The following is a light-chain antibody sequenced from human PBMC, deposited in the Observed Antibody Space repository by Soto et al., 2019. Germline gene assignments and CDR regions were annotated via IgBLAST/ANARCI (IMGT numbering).Light chain of an antibody. J-gene: IGLJ1*01. Sequence: QSALTQPASVSGSPGQSIAISCTGTSSDVGGYKSVSWYQQDPGKAPKLLIYDVNNRPAGISDRFSGSKSGNTASLTISGLRAEDEADYYCSSYTSSYSYVFGTGTKLTVL. CDR2: DVN. V-gene: IGLV2-14*01. CDR3: SSYTSSYSYV. CDR1: SSDVGGYKS.